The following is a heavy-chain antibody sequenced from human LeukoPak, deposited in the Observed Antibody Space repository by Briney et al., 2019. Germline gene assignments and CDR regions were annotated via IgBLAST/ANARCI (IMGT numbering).Heavy chain of an antibody. CDR1: GGSISSGGYS. D-gene: IGHD3-16*01. CDR3: ARHDYDYVWGSLTFDY. Sequence: PSETLSLTCAVSGGSISSGGYSWSWIRQPPGKGLEWIGYIYHSGSTYYNPSLKSRVTISVDRSKNQFSLKLSSVTAADTAVYYCARHDYDYVWGSLTFDYWGQGTLVTVSS. V-gene: IGHV4-30-2*01. J-gene: IGHJ4*02. CDR2: IYHSGST.